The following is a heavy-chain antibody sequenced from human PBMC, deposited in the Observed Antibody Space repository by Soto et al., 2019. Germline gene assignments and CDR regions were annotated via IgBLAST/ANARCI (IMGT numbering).Heavy chain of an antibody. Sequence: EVQLVESGGGLVQPGGSLRLSCAASGFTFSSYSMNWVRQAPGKGLEWVSYISSSSSTIYYADSVKGRFTISRDNAKNSLYLQMNSLRAEDKAVYYCAIFREEGYGYYGSGSYYNSYYYYYMDVWGKGTTVTVSS. CDR1: GFTFSSYS. D-gene: IGHD3-10*01. CDR3: AIFREEGYGYYGSGSYYNSYYYYYMDV. V-gene: IGHV3-48*01. J-gene: IGHJ6*03. CDR2: ISSSSSTI.